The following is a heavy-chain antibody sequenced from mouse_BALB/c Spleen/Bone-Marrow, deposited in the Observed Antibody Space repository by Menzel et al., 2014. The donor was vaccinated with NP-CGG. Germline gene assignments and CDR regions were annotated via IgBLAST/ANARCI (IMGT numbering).Heavy chain of an antibody. Sequence: QVHVKQSGAELVRPGASVKLSCKASGYTFTSYWMNWVKQRPEQGLEWIGRIDPYDSETHYNQKFKDKAILTVDKSSNTAYMQLNSLTSDDSAVYYCARLSYYDVFSYWGQGTLVTVSA. V-gene: IGHV1-52*01. CDR2: IDPYDSET. CDR3: ARLSYYDVFSY. CDR1: GYTFTSYW. J-gene: IGHJ3*01. D-gene: IGHD1-1*01.